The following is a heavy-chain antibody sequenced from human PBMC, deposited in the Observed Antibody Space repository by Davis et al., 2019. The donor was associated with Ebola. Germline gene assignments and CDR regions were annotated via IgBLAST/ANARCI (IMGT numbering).Heavy chain of an antibody. D-gene: IGHD2-2*02. CDR1: GYTFTSYA. V-gene: IGHV1-3*01. Sequence: ASVKVSCKASGYTFTSYAMHWVRQAPGQRLEWMGWINAGNGNTKYSQKLQGRVTMTTDTSTSTAYMELRSLRSDDTAVYYCARDPPPIRYDYYYGMDVWGQGTTVTVSS. CDR2: INAGNGNT. CDR3: ARDPPPIRYDYYYGMDV. J-gene: IGHJ6*02.